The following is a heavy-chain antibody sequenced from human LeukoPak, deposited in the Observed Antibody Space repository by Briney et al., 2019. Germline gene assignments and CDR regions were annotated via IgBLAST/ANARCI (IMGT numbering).Heavy chain of an antibody. D-gene: IGHD3-22*01. CDR1: GDSINSLDL. CDR3: AGLVGRYSSGLYYYYFDY. J-gene: IGHJ4*02. V-gene: IGHV4-4*02. Sequence: PSGTLSLTCTVSGDSINSLDLWSWVRQPPGKGLEWIGEMYLSGTTHSNPSVKSRVTISIDKSKNQFFLNLSSVSAADTAVYYCAGLVGRYSSGLYYYYFDYWGQGTLVTVSS. CDR2: MYLSGTT.